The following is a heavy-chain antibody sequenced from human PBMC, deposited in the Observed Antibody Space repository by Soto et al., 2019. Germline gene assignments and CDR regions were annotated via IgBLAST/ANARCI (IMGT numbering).Heavy chain of an antibody. CDR2: ISYDGSNK. J-gene: IGHJ4*02. V-gene: IGHV3-30-3*01. D-gene: IGHD5-18*01. Sequence: QVQLVESGGGVVQPGRSLRLSCAASGFTFSSYAMHWVRQAPGKGLEWVAVISYDGSNKYYADSVKGRFTISRDNSKNTLYLQMNSLRAEDTAVYYCARDWNTAMDKLDYWGQGTLVTVSS. CDR1: GFTFSSYA. CDR3: ARDWNTAMDKLDY.